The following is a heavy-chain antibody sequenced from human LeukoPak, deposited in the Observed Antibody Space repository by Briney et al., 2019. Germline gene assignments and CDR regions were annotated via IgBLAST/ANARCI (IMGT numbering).Heavy chain of an antibody. J-gene: IGHJ4*02. V-gene: IGHV3-11*01. D-gene: IGHD6-6*01. CDR2: ISSSGSPL. CDR3: TRDPDTSSKVDY. Sequence: GGSLRLSCATSGFTFSDYYMSWIRHAPGKGQEWVSYISSSGSPLYYADSVEGRFTISRDNANNSVFLQMNSLRAEDTAVYYCTRDPDTSSKVDYWGQGALVTVSS. CDR1: GFTFSDYY.